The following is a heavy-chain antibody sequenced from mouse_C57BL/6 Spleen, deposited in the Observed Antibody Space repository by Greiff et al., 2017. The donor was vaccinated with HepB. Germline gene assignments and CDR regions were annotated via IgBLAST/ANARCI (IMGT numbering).Heavy chain of an antibody. J-gene: IGHJ2*01. D-gene: IGHD2-2*01. CDR1: GYTFTDYN. CDR3: ARASTMVTTFDY. CDR2: INPNNGGT. Sequence: EVQLQQSGPELVKPGASVKIPCKASGYTFTDYNMDWVKQSHGKSLEWIGDINPNNGGTIYNQKFKGKATLTVDKSSSTAYMELRRLTSEDTAVYYCARASTMVTTFDYWGQGTTLTVSS. V-gene: IGHV1-18*01.